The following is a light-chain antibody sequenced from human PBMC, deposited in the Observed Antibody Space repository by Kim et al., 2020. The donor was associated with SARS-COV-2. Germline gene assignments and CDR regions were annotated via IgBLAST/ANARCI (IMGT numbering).Light chain of an antibody. CDR1: KIGTKS. Sequence: VAPGTTARITCGGNKIGTKSVHWYQQKSDQAPILVIYYDTERPSGIPERLSGSKSGNTATLTISRVEAGDEADYYCQVWDSNYHVVFGGGTQLTVL. V-gene: IGLV3-21*04. J-gene: IGLJ2*01. CDR3: QVWDSNYHVV. CDR2: YDT.